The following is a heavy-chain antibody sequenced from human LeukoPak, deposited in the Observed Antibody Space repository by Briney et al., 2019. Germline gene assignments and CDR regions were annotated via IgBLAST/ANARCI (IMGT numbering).Heavy chain of an antibody. CDR3: AKGTEFRGVISTYFDY. CDR2: MSWNSGSI. Sequence: PGRSLRLSCAASGFTFDDYAMHWVRHAPGKGLERDSGMSWNSGSIGYADSVKGRFTISRDNAKNSLYLQMNSLRAEDTALYYCAKGTEFRGVISTYFDYWGQGTLVTVSS. CDR1: GFTFDDYA. J-gene: IGHJ4*02. V-gene: IGHV3-9*01. D-gene: IGHD3-16*02.